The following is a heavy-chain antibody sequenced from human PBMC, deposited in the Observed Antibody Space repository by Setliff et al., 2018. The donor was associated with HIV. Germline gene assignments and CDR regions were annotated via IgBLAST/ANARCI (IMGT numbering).Heavy chain of an antibody. CDR1: GGSISSDY. Sequence: SETLSLTCSVSGGSISSDYWSWIRQPPGKGLEWIGYAHYTERTNYNPSLKSRVTISVDTSKNQFTLNLNSVTAADTAVYYCARDSGGYNYGFAVGSFDYWGQGALVTVSS. D-gene: IGHD5-18*01. J-gene: IGHJ4*02. V-gene: IGHV4-59*01. CDR2: AHYTERT. CDR3: ARDSGGYNYGFAVGSFDY.